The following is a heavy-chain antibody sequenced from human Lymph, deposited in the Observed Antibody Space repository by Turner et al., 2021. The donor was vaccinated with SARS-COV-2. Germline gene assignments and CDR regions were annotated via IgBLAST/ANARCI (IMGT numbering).Heavy chain of an antibody. D-gene: IGHD3-10*01. CDR3: AREMGAGSDY. CDR1: GFTFRSYA. J-gene: IGHJ4*02. V-gene: IGHV3-30*04. Sequence: QVQLVESGGGVVQPGRPLRLSCAASGFTFRSYAMHWVRQAPGKGLEWVALISYDGSNKYYADSVKGRFTISRDNSKNTLYLQMNSLRAEDTAVYYCAREMGAGSDYWGQGTLVTVSS. CDR2: ISYDGSNK.